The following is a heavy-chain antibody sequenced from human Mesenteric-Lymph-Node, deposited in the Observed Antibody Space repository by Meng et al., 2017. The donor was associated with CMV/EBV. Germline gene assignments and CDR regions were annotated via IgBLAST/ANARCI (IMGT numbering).Heavy chain of an antibody. CDR3: ASSGGYSYGPDY. Sequence: LTWAVYGGSLSGYYRGRIHQPPGKGLEGIGEINHSGSTNYNPSIKGRVTISVDTSKNQFSLKLSSVTAADTAVYYCASSGGYSYGPDYWGQGALVTVSS. J-gene: IGHJ4*02. D-gene: IGHD5-18*01. CDR2: INHSGST. CDR1: GGSLSGYY. V-gene: IGHV4-34*01.